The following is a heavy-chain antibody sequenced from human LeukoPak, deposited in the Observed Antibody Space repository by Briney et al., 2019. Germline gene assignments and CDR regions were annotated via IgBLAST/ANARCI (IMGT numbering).Heavy chain of an antibody. Sequence: SETLSLTCAVYGGSFSGYYWSWIRQPPEKGLEWIGEINHSGSTNYNPSLKSRVTISVDTSKNQFSLKLSSVTAADTAVYYCARVVGGWYSYGMDVWGQGTTVTVSS. CDR1: GGSFSGYY. CDR3: ARVVGGWYSYGMDV. V-gene: IGHV4-34*01. CDR2: INHSGST. D-gene: IGHD6-19*01. J-gene: IGHJ6*02.